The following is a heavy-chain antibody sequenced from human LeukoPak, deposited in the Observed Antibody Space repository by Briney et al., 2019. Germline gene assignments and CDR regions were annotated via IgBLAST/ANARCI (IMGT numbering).Heavy chain of an antibody. Sequence: GGSLRLSCAASGFTFSGYAMHWVRQAPGKGLEWVAVISYDGSNKYYADSVKGRFTISRDNSKNTLYLQMNSLRAEDTAVYYCARGGTGYSYGLLSAWGQGTLVTVSS. J-gene: IGHJ5*02. CDR2: ISYDGSNK. CDR3: ARGGTGYSYGLLSA. D-gene: IGHD5-18*01. V-gene: IGHV3-30-3*01. CDR1: GFTFSGYA.